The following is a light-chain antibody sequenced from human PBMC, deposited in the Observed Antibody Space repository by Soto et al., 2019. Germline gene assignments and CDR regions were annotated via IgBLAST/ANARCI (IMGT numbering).Light chain of an antibody. CDR1: QSVSSSY. CDR3: QQDDSSPLT. CDR2: GAS. J-gene: IGKJ4*01. V-gene: IGKV3-20*01. Sequence: EIVLTQSPGTLSLSPGERATLSCRASQSVSSSYLAWYQQKPGQAPRLLIYGASSRATGIPDRFSGSGSGADFTLNISRLEREDFAVYYCQQDDSSPLTFGGGTKVEIK.